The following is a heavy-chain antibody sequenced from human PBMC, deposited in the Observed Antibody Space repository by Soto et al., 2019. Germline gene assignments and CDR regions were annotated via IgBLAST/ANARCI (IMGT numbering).Heavy chain of an antibody. D-gene: IGHD6-6*01. Sequence: GGSRRLSCAASGFTFSSYAMSWVRQAPGKGLEWVSAISGSGGSTYYADSVKGRFTISRDNSKNTLYLQMNSLRAEDTAVYYCAKAPHYVAARPAGYYYGMDVWGQGTTVTVSS. CDR1: GFTFSSYA. CDR3: AKAPHYVAARPAGYYYGMDV. J-gene: IGHJ6*02. CDR2: ISGSGGST. V-gene: IGHV3-23*01.